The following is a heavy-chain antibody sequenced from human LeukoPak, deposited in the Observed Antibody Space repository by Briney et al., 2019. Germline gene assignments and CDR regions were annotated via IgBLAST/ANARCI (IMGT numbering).Heavy chain of an antibody. CDR1: GFTFSSYW. CDR3: AREVYCSSTSCYTGYFQH. CDR2: IKQDGSEK. D-gene: IGHD2-2*02. Sequence: GGSLRLSCAASGFTFSSYWMSWVGQAPGKGLEWVANIKQDGSEKYYVDSVKGRFTISRDNAKNSLYLQMNSLRAEDTAVYYCAREVYCSSTSCYTGYFQHWGQGTLVTVSS. V-gene: IGHV3-7*01. J-gene: IGHJ1*01.